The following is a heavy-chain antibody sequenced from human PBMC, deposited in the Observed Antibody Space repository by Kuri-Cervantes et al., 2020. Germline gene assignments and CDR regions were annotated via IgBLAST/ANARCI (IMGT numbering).Heavy chain of an antibody. D-gene: IGHD2-2*01. CDR2: IKQDGSNK. Sequence: GGSLRLSCAASGFTFSSYWMSWVRQAPGKGLEWVANIKQDGSNKYYADSVKGRFTISRDNSKNTLYLQMNSLRAEDTAVYYCARGPQAIVVVPATWGVYYYYGMDVWGQGTTVTVSS. J-gene: IGHJ6*02. CDR1: GFTFSSYW. CDR3: ARGPQAIVVVPATWGVYYYYGMDV. V-gene: IGHV3-7*01.